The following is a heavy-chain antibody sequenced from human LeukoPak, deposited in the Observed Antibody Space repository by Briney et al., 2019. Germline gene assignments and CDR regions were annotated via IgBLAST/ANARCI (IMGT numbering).Heavy chain of an antibody. CDR2: INHSGST. CDR3: AEFKWSFPPPKPFYH. D-gene: IGHD1-26*01. V-gene: IGHV4-34*01. J-gene: IGHJ4*02. Sequence: SETLSLTCAVYGGSFSGYYWSWIRQPPGKGLEWIGEINHSGSTNYNPSLKSRVTISVDTSKNQFSLKLSSVTAADTAVYYCAEFKWSFPPPKPFYHWGQGTLVTVSS. CDR1: GGSFSGYY.